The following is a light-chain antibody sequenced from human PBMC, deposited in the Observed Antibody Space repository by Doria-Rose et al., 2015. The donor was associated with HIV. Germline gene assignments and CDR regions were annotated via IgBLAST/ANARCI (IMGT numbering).Light chain of an antibody. CDR2: DGS. Sequence: TQSPGTLSLSPGERATLSCRASQSFSSTYLAWYQQKPGQAPSLLIYDGSTRPTGVPDSFSASGSGTDFTLTINRLEPEDFALYYCHQYGTSWTFGQGTKVEI. J-gene: IGKJ1*01. CDR3: HQYGTSWT. V-gene: IGKV3-20*01. CDR1: QSFSSTY.